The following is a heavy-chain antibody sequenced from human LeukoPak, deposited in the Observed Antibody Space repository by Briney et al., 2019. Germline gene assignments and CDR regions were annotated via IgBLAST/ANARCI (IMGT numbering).Heavy chain of an antibody. V-gene: IGHV4-39*07. J-gene: IGHJ3*02. Sequence: PSETLSLTCTVSGGSINSSSYYWGWIRQPPGKGLEWIGSIYYSGSTYYNPSLKSRVTISVDTSKNQFSLKLSSVTAADTAVYYCARDTKDYYDSSGYHIEGGAFDIWGQGTMVTVSS. CDR2: IYYSGST. CDR1: GGSINSSSYY. D-gene: IGHD3-22*01. CDR3: ARDTKDYYDSSGYHIEGGAFDI.